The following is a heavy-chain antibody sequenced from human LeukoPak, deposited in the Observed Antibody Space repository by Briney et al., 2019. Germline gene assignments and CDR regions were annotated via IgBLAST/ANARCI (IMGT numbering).Heavy chain of an antibody. D-gene: IGHD6-19*01. CDR1: GFTFSSYS. CDR2: ISSSSGYI. CDR3: ARWGRIVSIAVAGTGYFDY. Sequence: GGSLRLSCAASGFTFSSYSMNWVRQAPGKGLEWVSSISSSSGYIYYADSVKGRFTISRDNAKNSLYLQMNSLRAEDTAVYYCARWGRIVSIAVAGTGYFDYWGQGTLVTVSS. V-gene: IGHV3-21*01. J-gene: IGHJ4*02.